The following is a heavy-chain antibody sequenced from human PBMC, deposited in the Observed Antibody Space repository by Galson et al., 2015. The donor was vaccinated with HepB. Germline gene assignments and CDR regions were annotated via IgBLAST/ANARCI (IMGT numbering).Heavy chain of an antibody. CDR1: GFTFSSYA. D-gene: IGHD6-13*01. CDR2: ISGSGYST. V-gene: IGHV3-23*01. Sequence: SLRLSCAASGFTFSSYAMTWVRQAPGKGLEWVSGISGSGYSTYYTDSVKGRFTISRDNSKNTLYLQMNSLRAEDTAVYYCAKDAEHSSSWFYANKYFQHWGQGTLVTVSS. CDR3: AKDAEHSSSWFYANKYFQH. J-gene: IGHJ1*01.